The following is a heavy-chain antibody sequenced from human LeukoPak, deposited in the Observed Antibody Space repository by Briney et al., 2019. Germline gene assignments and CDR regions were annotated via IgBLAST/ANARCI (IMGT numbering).Heavy chain of an antibody. CDR1: GGSISSSSYY. Sequence: NPSETLSLTCTVSGGSISSSSYYWGWIRQPPGKGLEWIGYIYNSGNTNYNPSLESRVTISVDTSSNRFSLTLHSVTAADTAVYYCARHGYASGSGYFDYWGQGTLVTVSS. V-gene: IGHV4-61*05. D-gene: IGHD3-10*01. J-gene: IGHJ4*02. CDR2: IYNSGNT. CDR3: ARHGYASGSGYFDY.